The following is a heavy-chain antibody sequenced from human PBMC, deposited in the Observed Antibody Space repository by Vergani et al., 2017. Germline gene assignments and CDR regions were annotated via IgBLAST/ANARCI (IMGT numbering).Heavy chain of an antibody. Sequence: QVQLVESGGGVVQPGRSLRLSCAASGFTFSSYAMHWVRQAPGQRLEWMGWINAGNGNTKYSQKFQGRVTITRDTSASTAYMELSSLRSEDTAVYYCARDRRVTTPKIPYMDVWGKGTTVTVSS. D-gene: IGHD1-1*01. CDR3: ARDRRVTTPKIPYMDV. CDR1: GFTFSSYA. CDR2: INAGNGNT. J-gene: IGHJ6*03. V-gene: IGHV1-3*01.